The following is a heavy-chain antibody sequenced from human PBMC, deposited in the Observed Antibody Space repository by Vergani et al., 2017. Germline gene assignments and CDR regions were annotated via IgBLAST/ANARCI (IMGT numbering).Heavy chain of an antibody. Sequence: QVKLVQSGAEVKKPGSSVKVSCKASGGTFSSYAISWVRQATGQGLEWMGGIIPIFGTANYAQKFQGRVTITADESTSTAYMELSSLRSEDTAVYYFAREGVAYCSSTSCYTHWFDPWGKGTLVTVSS. CDR3: AREGVAYCSSTSCYTHWFDP. J-gene: IGHJ5*02. D-gene: IGHD2-2*02. CDR2: IIPIFGTA. CDR1: GGTFSSYA. V-gene: IGHV1-69*01.